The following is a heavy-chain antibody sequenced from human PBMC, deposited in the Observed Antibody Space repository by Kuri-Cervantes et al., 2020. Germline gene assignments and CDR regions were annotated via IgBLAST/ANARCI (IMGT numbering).Heavy chain of an antibody. CDR2: IKPNSGGA. Sequence: ASVKVSCKAPGFTLTAYYMYWVRQAPGQGLEWMGGIKPNSGGADYAQKFQGRVTMTRDTSISTAYMELSSLRSDDTAVYFCARARLLGELSPFNIWGQGTMVTVSS. J-gene: IGHJ3*02. CDR1: GFTLTAYY. D-gene: IGHD3-16*02. V-gene: IGHV1-2*02. CDR3: ARARLLGELSPFNI.